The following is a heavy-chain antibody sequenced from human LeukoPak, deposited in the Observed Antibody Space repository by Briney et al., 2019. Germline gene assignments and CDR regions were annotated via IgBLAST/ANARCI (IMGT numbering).Heavy chain of an antibody. V-gene: IGHV3-21*01. CDR2: IYSSGRFI. J-gene: IGHJ4*02. CDR3: ARGGGSRDGLTTSFDY. CDR1: GFNFGSYS. D-gene: IGHD5-24*01. Sequence: PGGSLRLSCAASGFNFGSYSMDWVRQAPTKGLEWVSSIYSSGRFIYYADSVKGRFTISRDNAKNSLYLQMNSLRAEDTAVYYWARGGGSRDGLTTSFDYWGQGTLVTVSS.